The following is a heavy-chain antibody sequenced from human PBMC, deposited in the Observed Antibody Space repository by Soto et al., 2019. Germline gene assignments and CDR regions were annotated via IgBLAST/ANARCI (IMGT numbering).Heavy chain of an antibody. D-gene: IGHD6-19*01. CDR3: ATYYCAREGSSGWPFDY. Sequence: QVQLVQSGAEVKKPGASVKVSCKTSGFTFTSYCMHWVRQAPGQGLEWMGIINPSGGGTSYAQNFQGRVTMTRDTSKSTASMEMSSLRYEDTAMYYCATYYCAREGSSGWPFDYWGQGTLVTVSS. V-gene: IGHV1-46*01. CDR1: GFTFTSYC. J-gene: IGHJ4*02. CDR2: INPSGGGT.